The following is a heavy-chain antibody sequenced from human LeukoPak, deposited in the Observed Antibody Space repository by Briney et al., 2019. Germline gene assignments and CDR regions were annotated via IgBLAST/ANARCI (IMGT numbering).Heavy chain of an antibody. CDR3: AKDRGGTPNWFDP. CDR2: ISSSYI. D-gene: IGHD2-15*01. Sequence: GGSLRLSCAASGFTFSSYSMNWVRQAPGKGLEWVSFISSSYIYYADSMKGRFTISRDNAKNSLYLQMNSLRAEDTAVYYCAKDRGGTPNWFDPWGQGTLVTVSS. CDR1: GFTFSSYS. V-gene: IGHV3-21*04. J-gene: IGHJ5*02.